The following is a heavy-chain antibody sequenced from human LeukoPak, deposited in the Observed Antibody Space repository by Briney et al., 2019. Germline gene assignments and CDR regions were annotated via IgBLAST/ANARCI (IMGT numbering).Heavy chain of an antibody. J-gene: IGHJ3*02. CDR1: GDSFSSLY. CDR3: ARDLVTVTKGFDI. V-gene: IGHV4-59*11. Sequence: SETLSLTCAVSGDSFSSLYWTWIRQSPGPGLEWIGYISHIGRTNYNPSLKSRVTISIDTSKNQFSLKLRSVTAADTAVYYCARDLVTVTKGFDIWGQGTMVSVSS. CDR2: ISHIGRT. D-gene: IGHD4-17*01.